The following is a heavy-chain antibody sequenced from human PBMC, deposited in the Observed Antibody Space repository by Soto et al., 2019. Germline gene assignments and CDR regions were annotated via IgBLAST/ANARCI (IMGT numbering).Heavy chain of an antibody. CDR2: IKQDGSEK. Sequence: GGSLRLSCAASGFTFSSYWMSWVRQAPGKGLEWVANIKQDGSEKYYVDSVKGRFTISRDNAKNSLYLQMNSLRAEDTAVYYCARDQCISTSCVDNWFDSWGQGTLVTVSS. CDR3: ARDQCISTSCVDNWFDS. D-gene: IGHD2-2*01. CDR1: GFTFSSYW. V-gene: IGHV3-7*01. J-gene: IGHJ5*01.